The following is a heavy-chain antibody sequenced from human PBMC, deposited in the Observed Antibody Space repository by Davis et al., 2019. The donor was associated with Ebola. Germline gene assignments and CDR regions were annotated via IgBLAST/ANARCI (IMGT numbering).Heavy chain of an antibody. CDR1: GGSFSGYY. CDR2: INHSGST. D-gene: IGHD4-11*01. J-gene: IGHJ4*02. V-gene: IGHV4-34*01. CDR3: ARDSYSTDWGFDY. Sequence: SETLSLTCAVYGGSFSGYYWSWIRQPPGKGLEWIGEINHSGSTNYNPSLESRVTISVDTSKNQFSLKLSSVTAADTAVYYCARDSYSTDWGFDYWGQGTLVTVSS.